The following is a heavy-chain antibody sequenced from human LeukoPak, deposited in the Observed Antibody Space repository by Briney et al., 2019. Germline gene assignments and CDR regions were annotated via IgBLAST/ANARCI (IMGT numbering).Heavy chain of an antibody. CDR1: GYTFTGYY. J-gene: IGHJ3*02. D-gene: IGHD6-13*01. CDR3: ARGSGYRAARADAFDI. CDR2: MNPNSGNT. Sequence: ASVKVSCKASGYTFTGYYMHWVRQAPGQGLEWMGWMNPNSGNTGYAQKFQGRVTMTRNTSISTAYMELSSLRSEDTAVYYCARGSGYRAARADAFDIWGQGTMVTVSS. V-gene: IGHV1-8*02.